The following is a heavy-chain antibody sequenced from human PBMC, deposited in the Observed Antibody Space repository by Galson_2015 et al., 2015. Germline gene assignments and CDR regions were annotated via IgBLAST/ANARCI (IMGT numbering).Heavy chain of an antibody. CDR3: AKDRQGLRSNFFES. CDR2: ISGSGSNT. V-gene: IGHV3-23*01. J-gene: IGHJ5*01. CDR1: GFIFNSNA. Sequence: SLRLSCAASGFIFNSNAMSWVRQAPGKGLAWISSISGSGSNTYYADSVKGRFTISRDNSGNTVYLQMTTLRAGDTAVYFCAKDRQGLRSNFFESWGHGTLVTVAS.